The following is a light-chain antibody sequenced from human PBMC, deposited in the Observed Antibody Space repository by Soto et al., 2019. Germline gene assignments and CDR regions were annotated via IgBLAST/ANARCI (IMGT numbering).Light chain of an antibody. J-gene: IGKJ1*01. CDR1: QRVNNNY. V-gene: IGKV3-20*01. CDR2: GAS. CDR3: QQSAGSPRT. Sequence: EIVLTQSPGTLSLSPGERATLSCRASQRVNNNYVAWYQQKAGQAPSLLIYGASSRATGIPDRFSGSGSGTDFTLTIRRLEPEDFAVYYCQQSAGSPRTFGQGTKVEIK.